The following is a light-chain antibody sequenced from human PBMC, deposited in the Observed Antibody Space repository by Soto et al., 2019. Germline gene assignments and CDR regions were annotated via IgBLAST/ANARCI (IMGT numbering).Light chain of an antibody. CDR2: AAS. CDR3: QQLNRDTWT. V-gene: IGKV1-9*01. Sequence: GDRVTITCRASQGISSYLAWYQQKPGKAPKLLIYAASTLQSGVPSRFSGSGSGTEFTLTISSLQPEDFATYYCQQLNRDTWTVGQGSKVDLK. J-gene: IGKJ1*01. CDR1: QGISSY.